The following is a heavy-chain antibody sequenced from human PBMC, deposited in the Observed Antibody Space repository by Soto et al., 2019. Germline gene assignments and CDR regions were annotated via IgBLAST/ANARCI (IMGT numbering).Heavy chain of an antibody. J-gene: IGHJ6*03. CDR3: ARDKEDIVVVVAATPYYYYYMDV. CDR1: GGSSSSGGYY. D-gene: IGHD2-15*01. V-gene: IGHV4-31*03. Sequence: TSETLSLTCTVSGGSSSSGGYYWSWIRQHPGKGLEWIGYIYYSGSTYYNPSLKSRVTISVDTSKNQFSLKLSSVTAADTAVYYCARDKEDIVVVVAATPYYYYYMDVWGKGTTVTVSS. CDR2: IYYSGST.